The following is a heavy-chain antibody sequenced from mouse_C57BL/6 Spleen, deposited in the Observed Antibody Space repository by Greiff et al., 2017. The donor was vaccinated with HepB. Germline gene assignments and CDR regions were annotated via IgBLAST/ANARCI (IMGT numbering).Heavy chain of an antibody. CDR1: GFNIKNTY. V-gene: IGHV14-3*01. CDR2: IDPANGNT. J-gene: IGHJ4*01. Sequence: EVQRVESVAELVRPGASVKLSCTASGFNIKNTYMHWVKQRPEQGLEWIGRIDPANGNTKYAPKFQGKATITADTSSNTAYLQLSSLTSEDTAVYYCARYTTVVATNYYAMDYWGQGTSVTVSS. D-gene: IGHD1-1*01. CDR3: ARYTTVVATNYYAMDY.